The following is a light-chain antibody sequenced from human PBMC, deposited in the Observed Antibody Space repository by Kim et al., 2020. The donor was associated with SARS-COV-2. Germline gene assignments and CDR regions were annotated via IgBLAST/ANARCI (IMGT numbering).Light chain of an antibody. V-gene: IGLV3-1*01. CDR2: EDA. J-gene: IGLJ1*01. Sequence: APPGPAATVSCAANRLVDNPASWYQQKPGQSPVLVFYEDAKRPSGIPGRFSGSYSGNVAILTIRSPQAMDEADYFCQTGHSTTEVFGTGTKVTVL. CDR1: RLVDNP. CDR3: QTGHSTTEV.